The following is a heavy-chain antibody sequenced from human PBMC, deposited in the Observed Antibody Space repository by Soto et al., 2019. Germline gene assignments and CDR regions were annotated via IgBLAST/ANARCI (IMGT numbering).Heavy chain of an antibody. D-gene: IGHD2-15*01. CDR1: GASISSTNW. Sequence: QVQLQESGPGLVKPSGTLSLTCAVSGASISSTNWWSWVRQAPGEGPEWIGEIYHSGATNYNPSLKSRVFISMDTSKNHLSLRLDSVTAADTAVYFCARHIAVPTTRGFDYWGQGTLVTVSS. CDR3: ARHIAVPTTRGFDY. J-gene: IGHJ4*02. CDR2: IYHSGAT. V-gene: IGHV4-4*02.